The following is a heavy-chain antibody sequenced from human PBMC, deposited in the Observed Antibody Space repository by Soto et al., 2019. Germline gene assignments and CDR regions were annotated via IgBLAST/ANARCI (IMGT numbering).Heavy chain of an antibody. V-gene: IGHV4-31*03. D-gene: IGHD3-9*01. J-gene: IGHJ5*02. CDR2: IAYSGDT. Sequence: SETLSLTCTVSGGSISSGGYYWSWIRQHPGKGLEWIGYIAYSGDTYYNPSLRSRVTISADTSENKFSLTLKSVTAADTAVYFCARDFERSAIGPWGQGTSVTVSS. CDR1: GGSISSGGYY. CDR3: ARDFERSAIGP.